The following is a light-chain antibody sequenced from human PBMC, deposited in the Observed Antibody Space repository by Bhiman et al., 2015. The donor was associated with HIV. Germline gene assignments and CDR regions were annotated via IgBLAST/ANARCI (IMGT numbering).Light chain of an antibody. V-gene: IGLV2-14*03. CDR3: TSYTISSLYV. J-gene: IGLJ1*01. Sequence: QSALTQPASVSGSPGQSITISCTGISSDVGGYNYVSWYQQYPGKAPKLMIYDVTNRPSGVSDRFSGSKSGNTASLTISGLQAADEADYYCTSYTISSLYVFGTGTKVTVL. CDR2: DVT. CDR1: SSDVGGYNY.